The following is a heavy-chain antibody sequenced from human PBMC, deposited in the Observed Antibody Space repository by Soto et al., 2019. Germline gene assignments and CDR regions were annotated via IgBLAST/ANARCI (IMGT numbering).Heavy chain of an antibody. V-gene: IGHV4-31*03. J-gene: IGHJ6*02. Sequence: SETLSLTCTVSGGSISSGGYYWSWIRQHPGKGLEWIGYIYYSGSTYYNPSLKSRVTISVDTSKNQFSLKLSSVTAADTAVYYCARDSGGYCSGGNCYSVGGMDVWGQGTTVTVSS. CDR3: ARDSGGYCSGGNCYSVGGMDV. D-gene: IGHD2-15*01. CDR1: GGSISSGGYY. CDR2: IYYSGST.